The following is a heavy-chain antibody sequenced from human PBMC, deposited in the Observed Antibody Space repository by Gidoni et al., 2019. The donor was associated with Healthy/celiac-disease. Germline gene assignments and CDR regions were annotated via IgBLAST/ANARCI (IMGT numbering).Heavy chain of an antibody. CDR3: AKKDRYCSGGSCYSGAFDI. Sequence: EVQLLESGGVLVQPGGSLRLSCAASGVTFSSYAISWVRQAPGKGLEWVSAISGSGGSTYYADAVKGRFTISRDNSKNTLYLQMNSLRAEDTAVYYCAKKDRYCSGGSCYSGAFDIWGQGTMVTVSS. CDR2: ISGSGGST. V-gene: IGHV3-23*01. D-gene: IGHD2-15*01. CDR1: GVTFSSYA. J-gene: IGHJ3*02.